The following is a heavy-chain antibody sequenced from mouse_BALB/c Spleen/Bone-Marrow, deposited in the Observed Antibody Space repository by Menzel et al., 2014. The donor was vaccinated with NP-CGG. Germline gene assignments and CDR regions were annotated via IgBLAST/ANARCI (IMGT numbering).Heavy chain of an antibody. CDR3: ARNGYYGYSDY. CDR2: INPDSSTI. J-gene: IGHJ2*01. D-gene: IGHD2-1*01. Sequence: EVQRVESGGGLVQPGGSLKLSCAASGFDFSRYWMSWVRQAPGKGLEWIGEINPDSSTINYTPSLKDKFIISRDNAKNTLYLQMSRVRSEDTALYYCARNGYYGYSDYWGQGTTLTVSS. CDR1: GFDFSRYW. V-gene: IGHV4-1*02.